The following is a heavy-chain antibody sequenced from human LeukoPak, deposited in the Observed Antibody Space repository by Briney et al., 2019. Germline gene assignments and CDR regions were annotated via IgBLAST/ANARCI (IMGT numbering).Heavy chain of an antibody. CDR1: GFTFSSYA. CDR3: AKSYYGSGSYYKPNYFDY. V-gene: IGHV3-23*01. Sequence: GGSLRLSCAASGFTFSSYAMSWVRRAPGKGLEWVSAISGSGGSTYYADSVKGRFTISRDNSKNTLYLQMNSLRAEDTAVYYCAKSYYGSGSYYKPNYFDYWGQGTLVTASS. CDR2: ISGSGGST. J-gene: IGHJ4*02. D-gene: IGHD3-10*01.